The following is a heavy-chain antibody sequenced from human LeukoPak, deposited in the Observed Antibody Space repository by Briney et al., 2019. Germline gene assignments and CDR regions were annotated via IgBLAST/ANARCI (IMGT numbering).Heavy chain of an antibody. V-gene: IGHV3-33*06. D-gene: IGHD1-26*01. J-gene: IGHJ4*02. CDR2: VWDDGTNE. CDR3: AKDLSRSWSAYFDF. Sequence: PGGSLRLSCAASGFTFSNYAMHRVRQAPGKGLEWVAMVWDDGTNEYYADSVKGRFTISRDHSKNTLHLQINSLRAEDTAMYYCAKDLSRSWSAYFDFWGQGTLVAVSS. CDR1: GFTFSNYA.